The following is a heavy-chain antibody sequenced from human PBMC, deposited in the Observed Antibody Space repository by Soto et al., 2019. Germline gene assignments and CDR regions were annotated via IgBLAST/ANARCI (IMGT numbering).Heavy chain of an antibody. V-gene: IGHV3-13*01. D-gene: IGHD1-26*01. CDR2: IGTKADT. Sequence: PGGSLRLSCAASGFDFSSYDMFWVRQPTGKGLEWVSAIGTKADTFYPDSVEGRFTISRENARRYLYLQIKSLRADDTGVYYCARSPSGNYPSGNVFDIWGQGTMVTVSS. CDR1: GFDFSSYD. CDR3: ARSPSGNYPSGNVFDI. J-gene: IGHJ3*02.